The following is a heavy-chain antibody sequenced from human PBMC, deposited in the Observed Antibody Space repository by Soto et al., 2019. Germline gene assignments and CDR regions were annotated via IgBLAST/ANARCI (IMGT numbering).Heavy chain of an antibody. J-gene: IGHJ4*02. CDR1: GGSFSGYY. D-gene: IGHD6-19*01. CDR2: INHSGST. CDR3: ARVEGLVRFDD. V-gene: IGHV4-34*01. Sequence: PSETLSLTCAVYGGSFSGYYWSWIRQPPGKGLEWIGEINHSGSTNYNPSLKSRVTISVDTSKNQFSLKLSSVTAADTAVYYCARVEGLVRFDDWGQGTLVTVSS.